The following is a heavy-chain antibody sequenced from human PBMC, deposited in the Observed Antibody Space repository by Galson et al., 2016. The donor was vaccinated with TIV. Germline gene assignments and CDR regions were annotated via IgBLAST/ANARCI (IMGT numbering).Heavy chain of an antibody. CDR2: IWYDGSDK. CDR3: ARDPRLYGDYSSGYFDF. J-gene: IGHJ4*02. D-gene: IGHD4-17*01. CDR1: GFTFSAFG. Sequence: SLRLSCAASGFTFSAFGMHWVRQAPGKGLEWVAVIWYDGSDKHYADSVKGRFTISRDNSKNTLYLQMNSLRAEETAVYYCARDPRLYGDYSSGYFDFWGQGTLVTVSS. V-gene: IGHV3-33*08.